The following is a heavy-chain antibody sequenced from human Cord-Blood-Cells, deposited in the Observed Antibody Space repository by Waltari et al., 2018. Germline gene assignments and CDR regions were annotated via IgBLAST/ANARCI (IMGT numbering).Heavy chain of an antibody. CDR2: IKQDGSEK. CDR3: ARDQYDSSGYDY. V-gene: IGHV3-7*01. CDR1: GFPFSSYW. Sequence: EVQLVESGGGLVQPGGSLRLSCAASGFPFSSYWRSWVRQAPGKGMEWVAKIKQDGSEKYYVDSVKGRFTISRDNAKNSLYLQMNSLRAEDTAVYYCARDQYDSSGYDYWGQGTLVTVSS. D-gene: IGHD3-22*01. J-gene: IGHJ4*02.